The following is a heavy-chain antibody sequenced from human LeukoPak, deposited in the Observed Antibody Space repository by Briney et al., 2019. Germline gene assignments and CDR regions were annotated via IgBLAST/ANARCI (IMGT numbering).Heavy chain of an antibody. V-gene: IGHV3-7*01. D-gene: IGHD2-2*01. Sequence: QSGGSLSLSCAAAEFTFSSYRMNWVRQATGKGLEWVANIKQDGSEKYYVDSVKGRFTISRDNAKNSLYLQMNSLRAEDTAVYYCARDPLGYCSSTSCYASWFDPWGQGTLVTVSS. CDR3: ARDPLGYCSSTSCYASWFDP. CDR2: IKQDGSEK. CDR1: EFTFSSYR. J-gene: IGHJ5*02.